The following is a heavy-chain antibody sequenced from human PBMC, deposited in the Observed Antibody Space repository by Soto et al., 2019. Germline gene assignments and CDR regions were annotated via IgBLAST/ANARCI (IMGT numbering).Heavy chain of an antibody. CDR2: INQDGLEK. Sequence: GGSLRLSCAASGFTFRMYWMSWVRQAPGKGLEWVANINQDGLEKYYVDSVKGRFTISRDNAKNSLYLQMNSLSAEDTAMYYCATQQQLDYWGQGILVTVSS. CDR3: ATQQQLDY. V-gene: IGHV3-7*03. CDR1: GFTFRMYW. D-gene: IGHD2-2*01. J-gene: IGHJ4*02.